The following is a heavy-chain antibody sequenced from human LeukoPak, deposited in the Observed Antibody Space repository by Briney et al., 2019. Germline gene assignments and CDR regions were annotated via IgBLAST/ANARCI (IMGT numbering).Heavy chain of an antibody. Sequence: PGGSLRLSCAASGFTFSSYAMSWVRQAPGKGLEWVSAISGSGGSTYYADSVKGRFTISRDNSKNTLYLQMNSLRAEDTAVYYRAKHGYNYGYFQHWGQGTLVTVSS. D-gene: IGHD5-24*01. V-gene: IGHV3-23*01. J-gene: IGHJ1*01. CDR1: GFTFSSYA. CDR2: ISGSGGST. CDR3: AKHGYNYGYFQH.